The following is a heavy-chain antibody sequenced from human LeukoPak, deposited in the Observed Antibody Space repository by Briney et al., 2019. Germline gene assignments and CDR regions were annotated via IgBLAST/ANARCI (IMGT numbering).Heavy chain of an antibody. J-gene: IGHJ4*02. CDR2: IIPIFGTA. D-gene: IGHD3-22*01. Sequence: ASVKVSCKASGGTFSSYAISWVRQAPGQGLEWMGGIIPIFGTANYAQKFQGRVTITADESTSTAYMELSSLRSEDTAVYYCARMWDYYDSSGLGGWGQGTLVTVSP. CDR1: GGTFSSYA. V-gene: IGHV1-69*13. CDR3: ARMWDYYDSSGLGG.